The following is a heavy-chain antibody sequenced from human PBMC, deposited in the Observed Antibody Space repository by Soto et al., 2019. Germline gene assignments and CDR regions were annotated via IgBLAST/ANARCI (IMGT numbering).Heavy chain of an antibody. CDR3: ARVTMVRGVIGYFDY. D-gene: IGHD3-10*01. V-gene: IGHV4-34*01. CDR1: GGSFSGYY. Sequence: SETLSLTCAVYGGSFSGYYWSWIRQPPGKGLEWIGETNHSGSTNYNPSLKSRVTISVDTSKNQFSLKLSSVTAADTAVYYCARVTMVRGVIGYFDYWGQGTLVTVSS. J-gene: IGHJ4*02. CDR2: TNHSGST.